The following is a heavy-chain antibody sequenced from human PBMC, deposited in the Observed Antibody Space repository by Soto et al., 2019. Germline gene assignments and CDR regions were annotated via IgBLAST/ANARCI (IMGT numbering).Heavy chain of an antibody. CDR1: GDSITGDNW. J-gene: IGHJ6*02. CDR2: IHHNGPT. Sequence: SETLSLTCAVSGDSITGDNWWSWVRQPPGKGLEWIGEIHHNGPTNYNPSLKSRVTISVDKSKHQFSLKLNSVTAADTALFYCATQGFYRMGVWGRGTTVSVSS. CDR3: ATQGFYRMGV. V-gene: IGHV4-4*02.